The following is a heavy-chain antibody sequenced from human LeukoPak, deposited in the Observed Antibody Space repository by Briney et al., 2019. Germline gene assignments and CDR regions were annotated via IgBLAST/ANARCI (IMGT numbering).Heavy chain of an antibody. V-gene: IGHV4-34*01. CDR3: ARDPRGLYGSGSYSDY. D-gene: IGHD3-10*01. Sequence: SETLSLTCAVYGGSFSGYYWSWIRQPPGRGLEWIGEINHSGSTNYNPSLKSRVTISVDTSKNQFSLKLSSVTAADTAVYYCARDPRGLYGSGSYSDYWGQGTLVTVSS. CDR1: GGSFSGYY. CDR2: INHSGST. J-gene: IGHJ4*02.